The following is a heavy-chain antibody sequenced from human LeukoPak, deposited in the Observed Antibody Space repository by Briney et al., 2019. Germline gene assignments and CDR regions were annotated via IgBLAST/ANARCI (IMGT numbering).Heavy chain of an antibody. V-gene: IGHV1-2*02. CDR3: ARGLRGSPAFDY. Sequence: ASVKVSCKASGYSFSSFGISWVRQAPGQGLEWMGWINPNSGGTNYAQKFQGRVTMTRNTSINTAYMELSRLRSDDTAVYYCARGLRGSPAFDYWGQGTLVTVSS. CDR1: GYSFSSFG. CDR2: INPNSGGT. D-gene: IGHD2-2*01. J-gene: IGHJ4*02.